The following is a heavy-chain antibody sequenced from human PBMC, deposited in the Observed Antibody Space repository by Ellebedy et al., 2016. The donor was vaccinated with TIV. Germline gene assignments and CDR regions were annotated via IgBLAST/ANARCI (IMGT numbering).Heavy chain of an antibody. J-gene: IGHJ6*02. CDR2: INQDGREE. D-gene: IGHD4-17*01. CDR3: ARDGAYGDYSPGYYGMDV. CDR1: GFTFRSYW. Sequence: GESLKISCAASGFTFRSYWMSWVRQAPGKGLEWVANINQDGREEYYVDSVRGRFTISRDNAKNSLYLQMNSLRAEDTAVYRCARDGAYGDYSPGYYGMDVWGQGTTVTVSS. V-gene: IGHV3-7*03.